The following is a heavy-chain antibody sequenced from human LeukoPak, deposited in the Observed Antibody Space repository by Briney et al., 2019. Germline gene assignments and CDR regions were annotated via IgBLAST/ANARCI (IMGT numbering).Heavy chain of an antibody. CDR2: ITGNGATT. CDR1: GFSFSNYG. Sequence: PGGTQRLSCAASGFSFSNYGMNWVRQAPGKGLEWVSGITGNGATTYYADSVKGRFTISRDNSRNTVYLQMNSLRAEDTAVYYCTTRIAARLMDVWGKGTTVTVSS. V-gene: IGHV3-23*01. CDR3: TTRIAARLMDV. D-gene: IGHD6-6*01. J-gene: IGHJ6*04.